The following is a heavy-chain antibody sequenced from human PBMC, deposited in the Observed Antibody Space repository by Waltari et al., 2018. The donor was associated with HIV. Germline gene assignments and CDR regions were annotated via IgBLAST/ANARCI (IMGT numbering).Heavy chain of an antibody. J-gene: IGHJ5*02. V-gene: IGHV1-69*04. Sequence: VQLVQSGAEVKKPGSSVRVSCKASGDTLSNYAVSWVRQAPGQGLEWMGRIRPAIGIARHTENFQGRVTINADKSTNSAYMELGGLRSEDTALYFCTLGRIDDIRSGRENLGGFDPWGPGNLVTVSS. CDR3: TLGRIDDIRSGRENLGGFDP. CDR2: IRPAIGIA. D-gene: IGHD3-3*01. CDR1: GDTLSNYA.